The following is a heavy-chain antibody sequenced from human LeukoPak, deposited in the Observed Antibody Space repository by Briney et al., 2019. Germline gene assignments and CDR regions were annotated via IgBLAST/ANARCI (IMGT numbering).Heavy chain of an antibody. J-gene: IGHJ3*02. Sequence: PGGSLRLSCAASGFTFSSYSMNWVRQAPGKGLEWVSSISSSSSYIYYADSVKGRFTISRDNAKNSLYLQMNSLRAEDTAVYYCARGGGRVHPIVVVTPAWAFDIWGQGTMVTVSS. CDR3: ARGGGRVHPIVVVTPAWAFDI. CDR1: GFTFSSYS. V-gene: IGHV3-21*01. CDR2: ISSSSSYI. D-gene: IGHD3-22*01.